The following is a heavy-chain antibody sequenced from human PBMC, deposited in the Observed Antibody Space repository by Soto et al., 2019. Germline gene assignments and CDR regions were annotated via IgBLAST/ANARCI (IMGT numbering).Heavy chain of an antibody. J-gene: IGHJ6*02. D-gene: IGHD2-15*01. CDR2: IRSKADGGTT. V-gene: IGHV3-15*07. CDR3: TTVVDIAGGRVSSMDV. Sequence: GGSLRLSCAASGFTFNNAWMNWVRQAPGKGLEWVGRIRSKADGGTTDYAAPVKGRFTISRDDSKTTLYLQMSDLKTEDTGVYYCTTVVDIAGGRVSSMDVWGQGTTVTVSS. CDR1: GFTFNNAW.